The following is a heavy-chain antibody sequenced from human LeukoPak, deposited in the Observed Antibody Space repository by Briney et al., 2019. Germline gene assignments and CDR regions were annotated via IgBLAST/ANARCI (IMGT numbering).Heavy chain of an antibody. D-gene: IGHD3-10*01. CDR3: ARSPLPYGAGRGYFDY. CDR2: IYESGSN. CDR1: GGSIRRSYCY. V-gene: IGHV4-39*01. Sequence: SETLSLTCTVSGGSIRRSYCYWGWIRQTPGKGLEWIGSIYESGSNQYSPSLKSRLTVSVDTSKNQFSLNLTSVTATDTAVYYCARSPLPYGAGRGYFDYWGRGTLVTVSS. J-gene: IGHJ4*02.